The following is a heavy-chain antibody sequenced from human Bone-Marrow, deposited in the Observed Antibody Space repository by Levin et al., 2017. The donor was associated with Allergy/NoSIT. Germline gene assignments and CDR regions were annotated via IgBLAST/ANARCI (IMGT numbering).Heavy chain of an antibody. V-gene: IGHV1-2*06. CDR1: GYTFTGYY. CDR2: INPNSGGT. J-gene: IGHJ3*02. CDR3: AVPVVVAAQVSDAFDI. Sequence: ASVKVSCKASGYTFTGYYMHWVRQAPGQGLEWMGRINPNSGGTNYAQKFQGRVTMTRDTSISTAYMELSRLRSDDTAVYYCAVPVVVAAQVSDAFDIWGQGTMVTVSS. D-gene: IGHD2-15*01.